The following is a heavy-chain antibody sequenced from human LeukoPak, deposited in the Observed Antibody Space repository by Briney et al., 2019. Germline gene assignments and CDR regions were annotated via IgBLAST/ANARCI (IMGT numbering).Heavy chain of an antibody. CDR3: ARHGGSYGRLNWFDP. V-gene: IGHV4-39*01. Sequence: PSETLSLTCTVSGGSISGSTYYWGWIRQPPGKGLEWIGSIYYSGSTYYNPSLKSRVTISVDTSKNQFSLKLNSMTAADTAVYYCARHGGSYGRLNWFDPWGQGTLVTVSS. CDR2: IYYSGST. D-gene: IGHD5-18*01. J-gene: IGHJ5*02. CDR1: GGSISGSTYY.